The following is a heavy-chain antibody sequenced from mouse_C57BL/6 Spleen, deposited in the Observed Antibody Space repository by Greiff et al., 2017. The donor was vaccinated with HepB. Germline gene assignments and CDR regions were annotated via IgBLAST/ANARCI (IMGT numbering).Heavy chain of an antibody. V-gene: IGHV1-66*01. CDR3: ARDEEGYFDV. J-gene: IGHJ1*03. CDR2: IYPGSGNT. CDR1: GYSFTSYY. Sequence: VQLQQSGPELVKPGASVKISCKASGYSFTSYYIHWVKQRPGQGLAWIGWIYPGSGNTKYNEKFTGKATLTADTSSSTAYMQLSSLTSEDSAVYYCARDEEGYFDVWGTGTTVTVSS.